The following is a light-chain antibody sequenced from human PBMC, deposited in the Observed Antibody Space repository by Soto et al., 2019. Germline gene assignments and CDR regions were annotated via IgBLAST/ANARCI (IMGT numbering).Light chain of an antibody. J-gene: IGKJ1*01. V-gene: IGKV3-20*01. Sequence: EIGLTQAPGTLSLTPWERARLSCMSSQSVTNNQFAWFRQKPGQAPRLLIWGVSNRATGIPDRFSGSGSGTDFTLTISRLEPGDFAVYYCQHYGNSPQTFGQGTKADIK. CDR3: QHYGNSPQT. CDR2: GVS. CDR1: QSVTNNQ.